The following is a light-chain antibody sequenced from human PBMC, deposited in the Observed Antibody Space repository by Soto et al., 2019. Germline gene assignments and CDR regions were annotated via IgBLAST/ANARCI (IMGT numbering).Light chain of an antibody. CDR1: NSNIGSKY. Sequence: QSVLTQPPSASGTPGQRVTTSCSGSNSNIGSKYVYWYQQLPGTAPKLLLYRNNQRPSGVPDRFSGSKSGTSASLAISGLRSVDEADYYCAAWDNSLVGGPAFGGGTKLTVL. CDR3: AAWDNSLVGGPA. CDR2: RNN. V-gene: IGLV1-47*01. J-gene: IGLJ2*01.